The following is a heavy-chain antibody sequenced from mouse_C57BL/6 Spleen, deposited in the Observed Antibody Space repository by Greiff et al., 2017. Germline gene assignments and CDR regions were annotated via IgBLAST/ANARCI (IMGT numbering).Heavy chain of an antibody. V-gene: IGHV1-55*01. CDR2: IYPGSGST. Sequence: QVQLQQPGAELVKPGASVKMSCKASGYTFTSYWITWVKQRPGQGLEWIGVIYPGSGSTNYNEKFKSKATLTVDTSSSTAYMQLSSLTSEDSAVYYCARKGYSNYASYYFDYWGQGTTLTVSS. CDR1: GYTFTSYW. D-gene: IGHD2-5*01. J-gene: IGHJ2*01. CDR3: ARKGYSNYASYYFDY.